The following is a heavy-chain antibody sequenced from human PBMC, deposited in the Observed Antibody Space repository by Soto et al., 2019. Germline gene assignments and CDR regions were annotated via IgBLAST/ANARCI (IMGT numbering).Heavy chain of an antibody. Sequence: PSETLSLTCAVYGGSFSGYYWSWIRQPPGKGLEWIGEINHSGSTNYNPSLKSRVTISVDTFKNQFSLKLSSVTAADTAVYYCSARGGPFDYWGQGTLVTVSS. CDR3: SARGGPFDY. V-gene: IGHV4-34*01. D-gene: IGHD3-10*01. CDR2: INHSGST. CDR1: GGSFSGYY. J-gene: IGHJ4*02.